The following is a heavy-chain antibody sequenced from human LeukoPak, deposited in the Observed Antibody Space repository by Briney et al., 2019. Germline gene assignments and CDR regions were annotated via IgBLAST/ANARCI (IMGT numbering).Heavy chain of an antibody. CDR1: GFRFTNYW. Sequence: PGGSLRLSCAASGFRFTNYWMSWVRQAPGKGLEWVANIKQDGSEKDYVDSMKARFTISRDNAKNSVYLQVSSLRVEDTAVYYCARIGYRSSSFDYWGQGTLVTVSS. CDR2: IKQDGSEK. J-gene: IGHJ4*02. D-gene: IGHD6-13*01. V-gene: IGHV3-7*01. CDR3: ARIGYRSSSFDY.